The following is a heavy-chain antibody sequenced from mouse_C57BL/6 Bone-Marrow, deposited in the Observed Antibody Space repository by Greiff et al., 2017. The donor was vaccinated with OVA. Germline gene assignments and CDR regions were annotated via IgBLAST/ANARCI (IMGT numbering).Heavy chain of an antibody. CDR1: GYTFTSYW. CDR3: ARSGITTVEGDFAIDY. Sequence: VQLQQPGAELVKPGASVKMSCKASGYTFTSYWITWVKQRPGQGLEWIGDIYPGSGRTNYNEKFKSKATLTVDTSSSTAYMQLSSLTSDDSAVYYCARSGITTVEGDFAIDYWGQGTSVTVSS. V-gene: IGHV1-55*01. J-gene: IGHJ4*01. D-gene: IGHD1-1*01. CDR2: IYPGSGRT.